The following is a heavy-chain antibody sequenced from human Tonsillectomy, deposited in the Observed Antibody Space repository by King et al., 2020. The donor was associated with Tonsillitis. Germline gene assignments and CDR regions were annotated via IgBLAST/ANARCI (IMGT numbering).Heavy chain of an antibody. V-gene: IGHV3-7*03. J-gene: IGHJ6*02. CDR3: ARDANWNDDYYGMDV. CDR1: GFTFSSYW. CDR2: IRHDGSEK. Sequence: VQLVESGGGLVQPGGSLRLSCAASGFTFSSYWMSWVRQAPGKGLEWVANIRHDGSEKYYVDSVKGRFTISRDNAKNSLYVQMNSLRAEDTAVYYCARDANWNDDYYGMDVWGQGTAVTVSS. D-gene: IGHD1-20*01.